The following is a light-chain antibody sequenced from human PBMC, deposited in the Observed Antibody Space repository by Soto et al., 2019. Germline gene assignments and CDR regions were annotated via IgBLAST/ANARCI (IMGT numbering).Light chain of an antibody. Sequence: SYELTQPPSVSVAPGQTARITCGGSNIGIKSVHWYQQKPRQAPVLVVYDDSDLPSGIPERFSGSNSGNTATLTISRVEAGDEADYYCQVWDGSSDHHVFGAGTKVTVL. CDR3: QVWDGSSDHHV. V-gene: IGLV3-21*02. CDR2: DDS. J-gene: IGLJ1*01. CDR1: NIGIKS.